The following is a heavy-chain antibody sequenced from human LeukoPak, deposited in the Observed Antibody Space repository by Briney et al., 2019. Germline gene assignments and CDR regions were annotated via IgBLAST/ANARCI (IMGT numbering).Heavy chain of an antibody. V-gene: IGHV4-34*01. Sequence: PSETLSLTCGVDGDSFSGYYWTWIRQPPGKGLEWIGEINHSGITHYSPSLKSRLTLSVDTSKRQFSLNLSSVTAADTAVYYCTRGRRRIRSGGFYNAFDIWGQGTMVTVSS. CDR2: INHSGIT. J-gene: IGHJ3*02. CDR1: GDSFSGYY. CDR3: TRGRRRIRSGGFYNAFDI. D-gene: IGHD6-25*01.